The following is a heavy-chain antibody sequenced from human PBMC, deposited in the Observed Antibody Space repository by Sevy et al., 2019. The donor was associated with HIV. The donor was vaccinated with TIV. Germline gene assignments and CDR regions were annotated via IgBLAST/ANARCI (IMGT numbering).Heavy chain of an antibody. CDR3: AKSLQKLPFHPHYFDY. CDR2: ISATGGST. Sequence: GGSLRLSCAASGFTLGSYTMNWVRQAPGEGLEWVASISATGGSTYYADSVKGRFTISRDVSKGLLYLQMNSLTAEDTAIFYCAKSLQKLPFHPHYFDYWGQGTLVTVSS. V-gene: IGHV3-23*01. J-gene: IGHJ4*02. D-gene: IGHD2-21*02. CDR1: GFTLGSYT.